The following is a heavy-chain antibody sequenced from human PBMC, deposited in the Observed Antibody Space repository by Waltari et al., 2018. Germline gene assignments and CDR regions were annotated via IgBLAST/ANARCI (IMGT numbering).Heavy chain of an antibody. CDR1: GGSFSGYY. V-gene: IGHV4-34*01. CDR2: INHSGST. D-gene: IGHD3-3*01. Sequence: QVQLQQWGAGLLKPSETLSLTCAVYGGSFSGYYWSWIRQPPGKGLEWIGEINHSGSTNYNPSLKSRVTISVDTSKNQFSLKLSSVTAADTAVYYCARGEYDFWSGTHDYWGQGTLVTVSS. J-gene: IGHJ4*02. CDR3: ARGEYDFWSGTHDY.